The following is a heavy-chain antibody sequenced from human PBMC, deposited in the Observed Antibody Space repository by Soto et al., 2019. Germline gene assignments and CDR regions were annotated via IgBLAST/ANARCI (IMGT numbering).Heavy chain of an antibody. D-gene: IGHD3-3*01. CDR2: IYYDGSNK. CDR3: VREKEVRRFLGYLDV. J-gene: IGHJ6*02. CDR1: GFIFSNYG. V-gene: IGHV3-33*01. Sequence: QVQLVESGGGVVQPGRSLRLSCAASGFIFSNYGMHWVRQAPGKGLEWVAVIYYDGSNKYYADSVKGRFTISRENSKSTLYLQMNSLRAEDTGVYYCVREKEVRRFLGYLDVWGQGTTVTVSS.